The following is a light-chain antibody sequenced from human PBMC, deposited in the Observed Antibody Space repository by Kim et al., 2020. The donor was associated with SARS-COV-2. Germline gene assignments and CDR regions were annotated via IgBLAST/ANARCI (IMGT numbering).Light chain of an antibody. Sequence: VALGQTVRITCQGDRLSSYYGTWYQQKPGQAPRVFIYGKSNRPSGIPDRFSGSSSGNTASLSITGTQAGDESDYYCNARGSNDDVVFGGGTQLTVL. CDR3: NARGSNDDVV. CDR1: RLSSYY. V-gene: IGLV3-19*01. CDR2: GKS. J-gene: IGLJ2*01.